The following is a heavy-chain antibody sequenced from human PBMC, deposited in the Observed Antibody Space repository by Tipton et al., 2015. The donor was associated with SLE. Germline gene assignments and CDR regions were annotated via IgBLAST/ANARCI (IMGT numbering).Heavy chain of an antibody. CDR1: GYTFTGYY. D-gene: IGHD6-6*01. Sequence: QLVQSGAEVKKPGASVKVSCKASGYTFTGYYMHWVRQAPGQGLEWMGRINPNSGGTNYAQKFQGRVTMTRDTSISTAYMEVSRLRSDDTAVYYCAGPGRSSSSNAPYYHYYGMDVWGQGTTVTVSS. CDR3: AGPGRSSSSNAPYYHYYGMDV. V-gene: IGHV1-2*06. CDR2: INPNSGGT. J-gene: IGHJ6*02.